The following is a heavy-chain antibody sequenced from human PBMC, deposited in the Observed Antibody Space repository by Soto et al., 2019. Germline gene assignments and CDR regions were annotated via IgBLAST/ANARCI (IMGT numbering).Heavy chain of an antibody. V-gene: IGHV3-74*01. CDR2: IENDGRT. CDR3: VRATSDGTFD. CDR1: GFAIRDYW. J-gene: IGHJ4*02. Sequence: EEQLVESGGGSVQPGGSLTLSCAASGFAIRDYWMNWVRQAPGKGLVWVSRIENDGRTVFADSGKGRFTSSRDDAKNTLYLQMNSLLAEDSAVYYCVRATSDGTFDWGQGTLVTVSS. D-gene: IGHD1-26*01.